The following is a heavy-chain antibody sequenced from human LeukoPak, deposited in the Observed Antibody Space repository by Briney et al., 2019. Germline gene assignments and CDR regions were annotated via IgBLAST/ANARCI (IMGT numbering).Heavy chain of an antibody. J-gene: IGHJ4*02. V-gene: IGHV3-23*01. D-gene: IGHD3-22*01. CDR3: AKSKTLYDSSGYHFDY. CDR1: GFTFSSYA. Sequence: GGSLRLSCAASGFTFSSYAMSWVRQAPGKGLEWVSAISGSGGSTYYADSVKGRFTISRDNSKNTLYLQMNSLRAEDTAVYYCAKSKTLYDSSGYHFDYWGQGTLVTVSS. CDR2: ISGSGGST.